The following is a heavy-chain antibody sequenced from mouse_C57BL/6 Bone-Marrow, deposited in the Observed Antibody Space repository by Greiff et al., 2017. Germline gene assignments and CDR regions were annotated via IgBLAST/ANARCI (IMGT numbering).Heavy chain of an antibody. V-gene: IGHV1-5*01. J-gene: IGHJ3*01. D-gene: IGHD2-5*01. CDR2: IYPGNSDT. CDR1: GYTFTSYW. CDR3: TRSYYSNYVGFAY. Sequence: VQLKESGTVLARPGASVKMSCKTSGYTFTSYWMHWVKQRPGQGLEWIGAIYPGNSDTSYNQKFKGKAKLTAVTSASTAYMELSSLTNEDSAVYYWTRSYYSNYVGFAYWGQGTLVTVSA.